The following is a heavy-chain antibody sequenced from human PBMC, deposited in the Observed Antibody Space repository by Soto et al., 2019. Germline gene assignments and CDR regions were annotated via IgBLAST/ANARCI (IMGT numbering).Heavy chain of an antibody. CDR2: IIPFCHIT. D-gene: IGHD5-18*01. CDR1: GGTFSTSP. Sequence: QVHLVQSGAEVKKTGSSVKVACKAAGGTFSTSPIIWVRQAPGQGLEWMGRIIPFCHITNYAQKFQGRLTHTAEKSTTAAYMELSSLRAEDTAVYYSAGSRHTAIGPPGNRVQGPQVTVSS. V-gene: IGHV1-69*02. J-gene: IGHJ4*02. CDR3: AGSRHTAIGPPGN.